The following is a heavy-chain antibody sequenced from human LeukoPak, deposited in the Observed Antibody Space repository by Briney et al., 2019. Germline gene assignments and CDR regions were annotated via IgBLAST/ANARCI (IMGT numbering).Heavy chain of an antibody. J-gene: IGHJ4*02. CDR1: GGTFSSYA. Sequence: SVKVSFKASGGTFSSYAISWVRQAPGQGLEWMGRIIPILGIANYAQKFQGRVTITADKSTSTAYMELSSLRSEDTAVYYCASVRGFWSGYSSYFDYWGQGTLVTVSS. D-gene: IGHD3-3*01. CDR3: ASVRGFWSGYSSYFDY. CDR2: IIPILGIA. V-gene: IGHV1-69*04.